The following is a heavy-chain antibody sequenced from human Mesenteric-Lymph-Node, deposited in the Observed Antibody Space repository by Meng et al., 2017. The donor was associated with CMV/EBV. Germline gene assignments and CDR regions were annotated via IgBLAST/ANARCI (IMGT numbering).Heavy chain of an antibody. CDR1: GGSISSGTYY. J-gene: IGHJ4*02. V-gene: IGHV4-31*03. CDR2: ISYSGSI. Sequence: SETLSLTCTVSGGSISSGTYYWSWIRQHPGKGLEWIGYISYSGSIYYNPSLKSRVTISGDTSKTQFSLKLSSVTAADTAVYYCARVEGKTDYFDYWGQGTLVTVSS. CDR3: ARVEGKTDYFDY. D-gene: IGHD1-1*01.